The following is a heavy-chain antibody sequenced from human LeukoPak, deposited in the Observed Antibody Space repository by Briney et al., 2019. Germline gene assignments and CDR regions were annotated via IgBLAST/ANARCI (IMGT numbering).Heavy chain of an antibody. V-gene: IGHV3-7*01. Sequence: GGTLRLSCAASGFTFSSYWMTWVRQAPGKGLEWVANIKQDGSEKYCVDSVKDRFTISRDNSKNTLHVQMNSLRPDDTAVSYCAKDSSDYYFDYWGQGTVVSVSS. CDR1: GFTFSSYW. D-gene: IGHD3-22*01. CDR2: IKQDGSEK. J-gene: IGHJ4*02. CDR3: AKDSSDYYFDY.